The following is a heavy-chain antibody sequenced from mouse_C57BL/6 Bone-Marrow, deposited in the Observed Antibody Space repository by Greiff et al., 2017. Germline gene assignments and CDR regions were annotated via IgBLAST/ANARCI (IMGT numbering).Heavy chain of an antibody. D-gene: IGHD2-3*01. CDR2: ISDGGSYT. V-gene: IGHV5-4*01. Sequence: EVMLVESGGGLVKPGGSLKLSCAASGFTFSSYAMSWVRQTPEKRLEWVATISDGGSYTYYPDNVKGRFTISRDNAKNNLYLQMSHLKSDDTAMYYCARDIYDGYYVWAMDYWGQGTSVTVSS. CDR3: ARDIYDGYYVWAMDY. J-gene: IGHJ4*01. CDR1: GFTFSSYA.